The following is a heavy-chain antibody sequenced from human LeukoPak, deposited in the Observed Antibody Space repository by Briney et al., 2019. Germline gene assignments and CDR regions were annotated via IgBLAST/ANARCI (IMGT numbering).Heavy chain of an antibody. CDR1: GYIFKNHW. V-gene: IGHV5-51*01. J-gene: IGHJ3*02. Sequence: GESLKISCKGSGYIFKNHWIGWVRQTPGRALEWVTIIFPGDSDARYSPSFQGRVSVSVDNSIDTTFLHWGSLRASDTAIYYCARPGLGGTYYHHAFDNWGHGTMVTVSP. CDR3: ARPGLGGTYYHHAFDN. D-gene: IGHD1-26*01. CDR2: IFPGDSDA.